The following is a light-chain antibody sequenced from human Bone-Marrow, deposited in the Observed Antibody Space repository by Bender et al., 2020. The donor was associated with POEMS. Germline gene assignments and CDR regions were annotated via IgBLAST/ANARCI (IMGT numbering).Light chain of an antibody. Sequence: QSALTQPASVSGSLGQSITISCTGTRIDVGAYHFVSWYQQYPGKVPKLIIYDVDNRPSGVSDRFSGSKSANTASLTISGLQAEDEADYYCAVWDDSLNGWVFGGGTKLTVL. J-gene: IGLJ3*02. CDR3: AVWDDSLNGWV. CDR1: RIDVGAYHF. CDR2: DVD. V-gene: IGLV2-14*01.